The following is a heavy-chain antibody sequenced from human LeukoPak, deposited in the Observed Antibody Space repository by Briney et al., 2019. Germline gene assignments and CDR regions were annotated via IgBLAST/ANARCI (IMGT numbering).Heavy chain of an antibody. Sequence: GGSPRLSCAAPGFTLNSYEMNSGRHATGNGLERVTYISSSVSTIYDAASVKGRFTLSRDSAQNSVYLQMNSLRAEDTAVYYCARDPHSSSWYVDYFDYWGQGTLVTVSS. CDR1: GFTLNSYE. V-gene: IGHV3-48*03. J-gene: IGHJ4*02. CDR2: ISSSVSTI. D-gene: IGHD6-13*01. CDR3: ARDPHSSSWYVDYFDY.